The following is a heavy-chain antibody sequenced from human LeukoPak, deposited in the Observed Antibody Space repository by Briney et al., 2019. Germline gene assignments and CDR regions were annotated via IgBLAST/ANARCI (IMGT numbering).Heavy chain of an antibody. CDR1: GFTFSSYA. Sequence: GGSLRLSCAASGFTFSSYAMSWVRQAPGKGLEWVSAISGSGGSTYYADSVKGRFTISRDNSKDTLYLQMNSLRAEDTAVYYCAKDLDYYGSGSYLDYWGQGTLVTVSP. V-gene: IGHV3-23*01. CDR3: AKDLDYYGSGSYLDY. CDR2: ISGSGGST. D-gene: IGHD3-10*01. J-gene: IGHJ4*02.